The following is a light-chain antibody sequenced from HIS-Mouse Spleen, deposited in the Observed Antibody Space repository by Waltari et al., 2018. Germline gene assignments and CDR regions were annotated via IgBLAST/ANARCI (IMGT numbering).Light chain of an antibody. CDR2: EVS. V-gene: IGLV2-8*01. Sequence: QSALTQPPSASGSPGQSVTISCTGTSSDVGGYNYVSWYQQHPGKAPKLMIYEVSTGPAGVHERFSGSKSGNTASLTVSGLQAEDEADYYCSSYAGSNNLVFGGGTKLTVL. CDR3: SSYAGSNNLV. J-gene: IGLJ3*02. CDR1: SSDVGGYNY.